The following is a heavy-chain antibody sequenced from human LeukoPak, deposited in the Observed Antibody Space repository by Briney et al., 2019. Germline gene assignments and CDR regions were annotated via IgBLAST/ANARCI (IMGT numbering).Heavy chain of an antibody. Sequence: GESLKISCKGSGYSFTNYWIGWGRRMPGKGLEWMGIIYPGDSDTRYSPSFQGQVTISADKSISTAYLQWSSLKASDTPMYYCARPPYYYASGSFYFDYWGQGTLVTVSS. CDR2: IYPGDSDT. D-gene: IGHD3-10*01. CDR1: GYSFTNYW. CDR3: ARPPYYYASGSFYFDY. J-gene: IGHJ4*02. V-gene: IGHV5-51*01.